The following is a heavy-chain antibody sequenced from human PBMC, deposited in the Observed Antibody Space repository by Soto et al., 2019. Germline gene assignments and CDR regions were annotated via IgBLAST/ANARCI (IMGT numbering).Heavy chain of an antibody. CDR3: VRGESGSGGSCFAFYRGFDP. CDR2: IYYSGST. Sequence: QVQLQESGPGLVKPSETLSLTCTVSGGSIHRYDWSWIRQPPGRGLEWIGYIYYSGSTKYNPSLKSRVTMSVDPSKHQFSLKVSSVAAADTAMYYCVRGESGSGGSCFAFYRGFDPWGQGTLVTVSS. V-gene: IGHV4-59*01. J-gene: IGHJ5*02. D-gene: IGHD2-15*01. CDR1: GGSIHRYD.